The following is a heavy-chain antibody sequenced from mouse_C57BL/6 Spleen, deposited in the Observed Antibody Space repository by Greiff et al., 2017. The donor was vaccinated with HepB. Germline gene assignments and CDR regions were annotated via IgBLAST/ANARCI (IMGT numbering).Heavy chain of an antibody. Sequence: EVKLMESGPGLAKPSQTLSLTCSVTGYSITSDYWNWIRKFPGNKLEYMGYISYSGNTYYNPSLKSRISITRDTSKNQYYLQLNSVTTEDTATYYCARSPLPTGDYFDYWGQGTTLTVSS. CDR2: ISYSGNT. CDR3: ARSPLPTGDYFDY. J-gene: IGHJ2*01. CDR1: GYSITSDY. D-gene: IGHD4-1*01. V-gene: IGHV3-8*01.